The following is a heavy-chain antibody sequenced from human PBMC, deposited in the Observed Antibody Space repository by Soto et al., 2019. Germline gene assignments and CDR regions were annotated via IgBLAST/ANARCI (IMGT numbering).Heavy chain of an antibody. CDR2: ISYDGSNK. V-gene: IGHV3-30*18. CDR3: AKGIWRSGSYLTDYYYYGMDV. CDR1: GFTFSSYG. Sequence: GGSLRLSCAASGFTFSSYGMHWVRQAPGKGLEWVAVISYDGSNKYYADSVKGRFTISRDNSKNTLYLQMNSLRAEDTAVYYCAKGIWRSGSYLTDYYYYGMDVWGQGTTVTVSS. J-gene: IGHJ6*02. D-gene: IGHD1-26*01.